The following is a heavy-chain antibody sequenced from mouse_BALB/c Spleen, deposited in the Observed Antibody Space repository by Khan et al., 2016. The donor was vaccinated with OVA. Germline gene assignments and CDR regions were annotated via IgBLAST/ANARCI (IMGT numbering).Heavy chain of an antibody. J-gene: IGHJ2*01. V-gene: IGHV1S134*01. CDR2: IYPGNGYT. CDR1: GFTFTSYG. D-gene: IGHD2-14*01. CDR3: AAAYYRNYFDY. Sequence: VQLKQSGAELGRPGSSVKLSRKTSGFTFTSYGIKWVKQRPGQGLEWIGYIYPGNGYTVYNEKFQGKATLTSDTSSSTAYMQLRSLTSEDSAIYFCAAAYYRNYFDYWGQGTTLTVSS.